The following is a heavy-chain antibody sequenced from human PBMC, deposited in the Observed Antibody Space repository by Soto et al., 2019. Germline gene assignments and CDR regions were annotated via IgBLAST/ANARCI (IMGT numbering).Heavy chain of an antibody. Sequence: GASVKVSCKASGGTFSSYAISWVRQAPGQGLEWMGGIIPIFGTANYAQKFQGRVTITADESTSTAYMELSSLRSEDTAVYYCARGTYDFWSGRSPTGIKYYYYGMDVWGQGTTVTVSS. D-gene: IGHD3-3*01. CDR2: IIPIFGTA. J-gene: IGHJ6*02. CDR1: GGTFSSYA. CDR3: ARGTYDFWSGRSPTGIKYYYYGMDV. V-gene: IGHV1-69*13.